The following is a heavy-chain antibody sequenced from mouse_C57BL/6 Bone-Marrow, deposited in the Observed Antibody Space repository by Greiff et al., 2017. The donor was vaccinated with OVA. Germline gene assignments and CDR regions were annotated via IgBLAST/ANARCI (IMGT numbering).Heavy chain of an antibody. V-gene: IGHV1-15*01. J-gene: IGHJ3*01. CDR3: TRGFY. CDR2: IDPETGGT. Sequence: LQESGAELVRPGASVTLSCKASGYTFTDYEMHWVKQTPVHGLEWIGAIDPETGGTAYNQKFKGKAILTADKSSSTAYMELRSLTSEDSAVYYCTRGFYWGQGTLVTVSA. CDR1: GYTFTDYE.